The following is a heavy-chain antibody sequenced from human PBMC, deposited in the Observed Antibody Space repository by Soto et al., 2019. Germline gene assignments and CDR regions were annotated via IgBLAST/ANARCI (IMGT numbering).Heavy chain of an antibody. CDR1: GGSISSGGYS. J-gene: IGHJ5*02. CDR2: IYHSGNT. V-gene: IGHV4-30-2*01. CDR3: ARVPSP. Sequence: SETLSLTCAVSGGSISSGGYSWSWIRQPPGKGLEWIGYIYHSGNTYYNPSLKSRVSISVDRSKNQFSLKLSSVTTADTAVYYCARVPSPWGQGTLVTVSS.